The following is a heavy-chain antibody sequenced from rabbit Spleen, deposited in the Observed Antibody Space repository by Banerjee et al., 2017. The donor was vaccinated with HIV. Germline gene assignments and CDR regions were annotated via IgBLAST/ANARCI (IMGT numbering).Heavy chain of an antibody. CDR1: GFSFSSNYY. D-gene: IGHD1-1*01. CDR3: SRSGVADWRNKV. J-gene: IGHJ6*01. CDR2: IYGGRSGTT. Sequence: QQQLEESGGDLVKPEGSLTLTCTASGFSFSSNYYMCWVRQAPGKGLEWIGCIYGGRSGTTYYATWVNGRFTITRSTSLNTVTLQMTSLTAADTATYFCSRSGVADWRNKVWGPGTLV. V-gene: IGHV1S45*01.